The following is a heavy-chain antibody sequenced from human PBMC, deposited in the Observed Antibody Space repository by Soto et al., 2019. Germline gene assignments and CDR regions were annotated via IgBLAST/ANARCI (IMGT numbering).Heavy chain of an antibody. CDR3: AKVGYSSSSFGMDV. J-gene: IGHJ6*02. Sequence: EVQLLESGGGLVQPGGSLRLSCAASGFTFSSYAMSWVRQAPGKGLEWVSAISGSGGSTYYADSVKGRFTISRDNSKNTIYLQMNILRAEDTAVYYCAKVGYSSSSFGMDVWGQGTTVTVSS. CDR1: GFTFSSYA. V-gene: IGHV3-23*01. D-gene: IGHD6-13*01. CDR2: ISGSGGST.